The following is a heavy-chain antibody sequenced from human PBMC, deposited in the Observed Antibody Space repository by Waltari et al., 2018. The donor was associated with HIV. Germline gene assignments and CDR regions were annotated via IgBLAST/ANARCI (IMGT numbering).Heavy chain of an antibody. J-gene: IGHJ2*01. Sequence: QLQLQESGPGLVKPSETLSLTCTVSGGSISSSSYYWGWIRQPPGKGLEWIGSIYYSGSTYYNPSLKSRVTISVDTSKNQFSLKLSSVTAADTAVYYCARRRGDSATTIPHYWYFDLWGRGTLVTVSS. D-gene: IGHD1-26*01. CDR2: IYYSGST. V-gene: IGHV4-39*01. CDR1: GGSISSSSYY. CDR3: ARRRGDSATTIPHYWYFDL.